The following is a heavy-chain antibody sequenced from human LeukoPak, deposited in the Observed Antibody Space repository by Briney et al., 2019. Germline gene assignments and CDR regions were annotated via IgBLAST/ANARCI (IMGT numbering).Heavy chain of an antibody. CDR3: ARVSRALYDVIAY. CDR1: GYIFRNYS. D-gene: IGHD2-2*02. CDR2: INPDSGGT. V-gene: IGHV1-2*06. J-gene: IGHJ4*02. Sequence: GASVKVSCKASGYIFRNYSMHWVRQAPGRGLEWMGRINPDSGGTSYAQKFQGRVSMTRDTSNRTVYMDLSMLTFEDTAIYYCARVSRALYDVIAYWGQGTLLSVSS.